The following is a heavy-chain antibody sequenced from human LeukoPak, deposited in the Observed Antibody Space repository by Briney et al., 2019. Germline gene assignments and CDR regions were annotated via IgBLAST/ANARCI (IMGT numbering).Heavy chain of an antibody. CDR3: ARDSYNNVDY. J-gene: IGHJ4*02. CDR2: ISSRTTYI. D-gene: IGHD5-24*01. CDR1: GFSFSTYT. Sequence: GGSLRLSCAASGFSFSTYTMNWVRQSPGKGLEWVSSISSRTTYIYYADSVKGRFTISRDNAKNSLYLQMNSLRAEDTAVYYCARDSYNNVDYWGQGTLVTVSS. V-gene: IGHV3-21*01.